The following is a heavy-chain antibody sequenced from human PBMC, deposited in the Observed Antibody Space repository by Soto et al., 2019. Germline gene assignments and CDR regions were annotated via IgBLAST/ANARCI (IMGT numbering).Heavy chain of an antibody. D-gene: IGHD6-19*01. V-gene: IGHV1-3*01. Sequence: QVQLVQSGAEVKKPGASVKVSCKASGYTFTSYAMHWVRQAPGQRLEWMGWINAGNGNTKYSHKFQGRVTITRDTSASTAYMELSSLRSEDTAVYYWARDRFYGWYGIGGYWGQGTLVTVSS. J-gene: IGHJ4*02. CDR2: INAGNGNT. CDR1: GYTFTSYA. CDR3: ARDRFYGWYGIGGY.